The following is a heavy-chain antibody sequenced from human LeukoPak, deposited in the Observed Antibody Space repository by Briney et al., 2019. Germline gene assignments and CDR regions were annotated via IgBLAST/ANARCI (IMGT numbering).Heavy chain of an antibody. V-gene: IGHV3-74*01. J-gene: IGHJ4*02. CDR2: INRDGTST. D-gene: IGHD5-18*01. Sequence: PGRSLTPSRAASGLTVSSSWMYSARQAPGKWLVWVSRINRDGTSTSNAASVTGPFTVSRANAKHSMYMQMNSLRPEDTALYYCARGYSYGYGLYYWGQGTLVTVSS. CDR3: ARGYSYGYGLYY. CDR1: GLTVSSSW.